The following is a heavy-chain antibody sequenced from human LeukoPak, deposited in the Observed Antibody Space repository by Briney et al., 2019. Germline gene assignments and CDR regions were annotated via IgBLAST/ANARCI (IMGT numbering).Heavy chain of an antibody. Sequence: SETLSPTCAVYGGSFSGYYWSWIRQPPGKGLEWIGEINHSGSTNYNPSLKSRVTISVDTSKNQFSLKLSSVTAADTAVYYCARNLEMAYYFDYWGQGTLVTVSS. CDR2: INHSGST. CDR3: ARNLEMAYYFDY. V-gene: IGHV4-34*01. J-gene: IGHJ4*02. CDR1: GGSFSGYY. D-gene: IGHD5-24*01.